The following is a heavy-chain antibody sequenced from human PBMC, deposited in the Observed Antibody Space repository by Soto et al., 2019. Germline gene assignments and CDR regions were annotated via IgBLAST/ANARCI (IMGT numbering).Heavy chain of an antibody. D-gene: IGHD1-26*01. CDR3: ARPWLYSYYGDY. CDR2: ISSTGGST. V-gene: IGHV3-64*01. Sequence: VQLVESGGGLVQPGGSLRLSCEASGFTFSSYSIHWVRQAPGKGLEYVSGISSTGGSTHYANSVKGRFTISRDNSKITLYLQMGSLRAEDMAVYYWARPWLYSYYGDYWGQGTLVPVSS. J-gene: IGHJ4*02. CDR1: GFTFSSYS.